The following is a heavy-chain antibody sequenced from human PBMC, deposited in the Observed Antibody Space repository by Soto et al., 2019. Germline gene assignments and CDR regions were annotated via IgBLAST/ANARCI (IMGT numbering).Heavy chain of an antibody. J-gene: IGHJ4*02. Sequence: EVQLEESGGALVQPGRSLRLSCAASGFTFDDYAMYWVRQVLGKGLEWVSSISWNSGNIGYADSVKGRFTTSRDNADNSLYLQMSSLRPEVTAVYYCVRSKGGYSYGTPFNYWGQGTLVTVSS. CDR1: GFTFDDYA. D-gene: IGHD5-18*01. V-gene: IGHV3-9*01. CDR3: VRSKGGYSYGTPFNY. CDR2: ISWNSGNI.